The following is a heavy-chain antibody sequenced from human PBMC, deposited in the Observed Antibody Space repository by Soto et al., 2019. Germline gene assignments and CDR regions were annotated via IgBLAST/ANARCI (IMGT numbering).Heavy chain of an antibody. CDR2: IYHSGST. D-gene: IGHD3-22*01. Sequence: QLQLQESGSGLVKPSQTLSLTCAVSGGSISSGGYSWSWIRQPPGKGLEWIGYIYHSGSTYYNTSLKSRVTISVDRSKNQFSLKLSSVTAADTAVYYCARGGYYYDSSGYYAIDYWGQGTLVTVSS. V-gene: IGHV4-30-2*01. J-gene: IGHJ4*02. CDR3: ARGGYYYDSSGYYAIDY. CDR1: GGSISSGGYS.